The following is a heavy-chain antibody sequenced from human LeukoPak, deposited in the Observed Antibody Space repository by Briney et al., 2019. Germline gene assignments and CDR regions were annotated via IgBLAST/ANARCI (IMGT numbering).Heavy chain of an antibody. Sequence: GASVKVSCKASGGTFSSYAISWVRQAPGQGLEWMGGIIPIFGTANYAQKSQGRVTITADESTSTAYMELSSLRSEDTAVYYCASAHVLRFLEWSYYFDYWGQGTLVTVSS. D-gene: IGHD3-3*01. CDR1: GGTFSSYA. J-gene: IGHJ4*02. CDR3: ASAHVLRFLEWSYYFDY. CDR2: IIPIFGTA. V-gene: IGHV1-69*13.